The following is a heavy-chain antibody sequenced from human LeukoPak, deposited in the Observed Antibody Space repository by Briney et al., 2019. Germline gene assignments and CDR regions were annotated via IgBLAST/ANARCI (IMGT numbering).Heavy chain of an antibody. CDR3: ARELGLGYFDY. J-gene: IGHJ4*02. CDR1: GFTFSIYA. Sequence: PGGSLRLSCATSGFTFSIYAMTWVRQAPGKGLEWVSTLTGSGGSTYYADSVKGRFTISRDNSKNTLYLQMNSLRAEGTAVYYCARELGLGYFDYWGQGTLVTVSS. CDR2: LTGSGGST. V-gene: IGHV3-23*01. D-gene: IGHD6-13*01.